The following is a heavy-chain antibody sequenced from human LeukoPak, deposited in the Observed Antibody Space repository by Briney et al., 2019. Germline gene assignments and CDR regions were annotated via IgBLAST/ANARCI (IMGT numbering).Heavy chain of an antibody. J-gene: IGHJ5*02. CDR3: ARDSDIVVVPAANWFDP. Sequence: ASVKVSCKASGGIFSSYAISWVRQAPGQGLEWMGGIIPIFGTANYAQKFQGRVTITADESTSTAYMELSSLRSEDTAVYYCARDSDIVVVPAANWFDPWGQGTLVTVSS. D-gene: IGHD2-2*01. CDR1: GGIFSSYA. CDR2: IIPIFGTA. V-gene: IGHV1-69*01.